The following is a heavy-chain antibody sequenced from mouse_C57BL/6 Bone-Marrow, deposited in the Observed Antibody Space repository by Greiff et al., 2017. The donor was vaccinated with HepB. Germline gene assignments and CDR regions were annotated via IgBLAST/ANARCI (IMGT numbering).Heavy chain of an antibody. CDR3: AILYGSSNWYFDV. J-gene: IGHJ1*03. V-gene: IGHV1-78*01. CDR1: GYTFTDHT. Sequence: VHLVESDAELVKPGASVKISCKVSGYTFTDHTIHWMKQRPEQGLEWIGYIYPRDGSTKYNEKFKGKATLTADKSSSTAYMQLNSLTSEDSAVYFCAILYGSSNWYFDVWGTGTTVTVSS. D-gene: IGHD1-1*01. CDR2: IYPRDGST.